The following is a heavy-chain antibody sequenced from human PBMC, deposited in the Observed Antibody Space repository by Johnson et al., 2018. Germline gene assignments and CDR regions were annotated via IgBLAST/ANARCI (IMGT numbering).Heavy chain of an antibody. CDR3: AKGGGGVPAAISSSWYYYYGMDV. D-gene: IGHD2-2*01. V-gene: IGHV3-33*06. CDR1: GFTFSSYG. Sequence: QVQLVQSGGGVVQPGRSLRLSCAASGFTFSSYGMHWVRQAPGKGLEWVAVIWYDGSNKYYADSVKGRFIISRDNSKNTLYLQMNSRRAEDTAVYYCAKGGGGVPAAISSSWYYYYGMDVWGQGTTVTVSS. J-gene: IGHJ6*02. CDR2: IWYDGSNK.